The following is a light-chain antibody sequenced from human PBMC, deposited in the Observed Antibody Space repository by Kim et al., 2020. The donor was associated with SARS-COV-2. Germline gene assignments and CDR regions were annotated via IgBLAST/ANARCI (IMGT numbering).Light chain of an antibody. J-gene: IGLJ3*02. CDR1: RGSIASNY. V-gene: IGLV6-57*03. CDR3: QSYDSSNQV. CDR2: EDN. Sequence: GKTVTISCTRSRGSIASNYVQWYQQRPGSAPTTVIYEDNQRPSGVPDRFSGSIDSSSNSASLTISGLKTEDEADYYCQSYDSSNQVFGGGTKVTVL.